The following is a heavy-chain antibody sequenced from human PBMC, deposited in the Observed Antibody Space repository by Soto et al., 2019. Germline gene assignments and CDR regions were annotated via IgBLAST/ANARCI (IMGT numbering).Heavy chain of an antibody. CDR2: IIPIFGTA. CDR1: GGTFSSYA. D-gene: IGHD2-2*03. J-gene: IGHJ6*02. CDR3: AREGAGYCSSTSCERQRYGVDV. V-gene: IGHV1-69*01. Sequence: GGTFSSYAISWVRQAPGQGLEWMGGIIPIFGTANYAQKFQGRVTITADESTSTAYMELSSLRSEDTAVYYCAREGAGYCSSTSCERQRYGVDVWGQGTTVTVSS.